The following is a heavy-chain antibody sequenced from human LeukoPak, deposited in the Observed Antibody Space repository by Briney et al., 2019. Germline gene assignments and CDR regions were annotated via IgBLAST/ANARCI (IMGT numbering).Heavy chain of an antibody. CDR1: GDTLTESS. J-gene: IGHJ4*02. D-gene: IGHD6-13*01. V-gene: IGHV1-24*01. Sequence: ASVKVSCKVSGDTLTESSTHWVRQAPGKGLEWMGGFEPEDGEAIYSQRYQGRLTLTEDTSTDTAYMELSSLTSEDTAVYFCAADLGQLLSYWGQGTLVAVSS. CDR2: FEPEDGEA. CDR3: AADLGQLLSY.